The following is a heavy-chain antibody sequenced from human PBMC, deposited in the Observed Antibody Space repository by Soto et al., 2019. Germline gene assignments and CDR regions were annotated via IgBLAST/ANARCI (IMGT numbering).Heavy chain of an antibody. D-gene: IGHD3-22*01. Sequence: GGSLRLSCAASGFTFSSYAMSWVRQAPGKGLEWVSAISGSGGSTYYADSVKGRFTISRDNSKNTRYLQMNSLRAEDTAVYYCAKDRGITMIVVGLFDYWGQGTLVTVSS. V-gene: IGHV3-23*01. CDR2: ISGSGGST. J-gene: IGHJ4*02. CDR1: GFTFSSYA. CDR3: AKDRGITMIVVGLFDY.